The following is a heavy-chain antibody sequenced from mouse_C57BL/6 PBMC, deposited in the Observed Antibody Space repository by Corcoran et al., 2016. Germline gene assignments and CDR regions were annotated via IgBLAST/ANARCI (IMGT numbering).Heavy chain of an antibody. D-gene: IGHD2-13*01. Sequence: QIQLVQSGPELKKPGETVKISCKASGYTFTTYGMSWVKQAPGKGLKWMGWIKTYSGVPTYADDFKGRFAFSLETSASTAYLQINNLKNEDTATYFCARGLLSNAMDYWGQGTSVTVSS. CDR2: IKTYSGVP. V-gene: IGHV9-3*01. J-gene: IGHJ4*01. CDR3: ARGLLSNAMDY. CDR1: GYTFTTYG.